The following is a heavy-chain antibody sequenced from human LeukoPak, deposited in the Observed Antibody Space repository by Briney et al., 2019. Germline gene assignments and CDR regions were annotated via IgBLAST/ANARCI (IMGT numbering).Heavy chain of an antibody. CDR2: IIPILGIA. CDR1: GGTFSSYA. D-gene: IGHD5-18*01. Sequence: SVKVSCKASGGTFSSYAISWVRQAPGQRLEWMGRIIPILGIANYAQKFQGRVTITADKSTSTAYMELSSLRSEDTAVYYCARSSGDTAMVYFDYWGQGTLVTVSS. V-gene: IGHV1-69*04. J-gene: IGHJ4*02. CDR3: ARSSGDTAMVYFDY.